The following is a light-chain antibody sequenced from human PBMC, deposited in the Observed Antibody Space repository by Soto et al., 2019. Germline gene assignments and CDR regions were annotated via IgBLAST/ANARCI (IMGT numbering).Light chain of an antibody. CDR3: QQYYKTPLT. Sequence: DIVMTQSPDSLAVSLGERATINCKSSQSVLYSSNNKNYLAWYQQRPGQPPKLLLYWASTRESGVPDRFSGSGSGTDFILTISSLQAEDVAVYFCQQYYKTPLTCGGGTKVEIK. CDR1: QSVLYSSNNKNY. CDR2: WAS. J-gene: IGKJ4*01. V-gene: IGKV4-1*01.